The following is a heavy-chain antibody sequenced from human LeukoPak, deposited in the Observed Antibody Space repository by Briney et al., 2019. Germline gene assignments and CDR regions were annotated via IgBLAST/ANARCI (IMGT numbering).Heavy chain of an antibody. CDR2: MNPNSGNT. D-gene: IGHD5-24*01. CDR1: GYTFTSCD. V-gene: IGHV1-8*01. CDR3: ARAEMATTHAFDI. J-gene: IGHJ3*02. Sequence: ASVKVSCKASGYTFTSCDINWVRQATGQGLEWMGWMNPNSGNTGYAQKFQGRVTMTRNTSISTAYMELSSLRSEDTAVYYCARAEMATTHAFDIWGQGTMVTVSS.